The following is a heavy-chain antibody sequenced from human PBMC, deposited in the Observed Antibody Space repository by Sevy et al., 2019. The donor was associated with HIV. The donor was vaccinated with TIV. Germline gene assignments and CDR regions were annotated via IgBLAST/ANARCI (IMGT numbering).Heavy chain of an antibody. V-gene: IGHV1-18*04. Sequence: ASVKVSCKASGYSFTSYGISWVRQAPGQGLEWMGWISVYNGNTNYAQKLQGRVTMTTDTSTSTAYMELRSLRSDDTAVYYCARAPNCNIAGLAFDIWGQRTMVTVSS. J-gene: IGHJ3*02. CDR2: ISVYNGNT. CDR1: GYSFTSYG. CDR3: ARAPNCNIAGLAFDI. D-gene: IGHD6-13*01.